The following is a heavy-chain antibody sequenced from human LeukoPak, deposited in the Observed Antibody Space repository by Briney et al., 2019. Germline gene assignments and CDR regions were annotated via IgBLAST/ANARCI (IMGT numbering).Heavy chain of an antibody. CDR3: ARVPAGGSSGWYFNYYYGMDV. D-gene: IGHD6-19*01. CDR2: IYYSGST. CDR1: GGSISSYY. V-gene: IGHV4-59*01. J-gene: IGHJ6*02. Sequence: PSETLSLTCTVSGGSISSYYWSWIRQPPGKGLEWIGYIYYSGSTNYNPSLKSRVTISVDTSKNQFSLKLSSVTAADTAVHYCARVPAGGSSGWYFNYYYGMDVWGQGTTVTVSS.